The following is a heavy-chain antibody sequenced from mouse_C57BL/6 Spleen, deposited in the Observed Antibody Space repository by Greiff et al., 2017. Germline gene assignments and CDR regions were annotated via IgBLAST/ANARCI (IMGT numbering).Heavy chain of an antibody. CDR3: ARASYDSAWFAY. CDR1: GFNIKDYY. J-gene: IGHJ3*01. CDR2: IDPEDGET. V-gene: IGHV14-2*01. Sequence: EVQLQQSGAELVKPGASVKLSCTASGFNIKDYYMHWVKQRTEQGLEWIGRIDPEDGETKYAPKFPGKATITADTSSNTAYLQLSSLTSEDTAVYYCARASYDSAWFAYWGQGTLVTVSA. D-gene: IGHD2-4*01.